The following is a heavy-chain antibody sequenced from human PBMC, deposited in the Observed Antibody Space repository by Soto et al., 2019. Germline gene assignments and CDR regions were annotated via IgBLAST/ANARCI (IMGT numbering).Heavy chain of an antibody. V-gene: IGHV4-4*02. Sequence: RFLTCAVSVASIRLSNWWSWVRQSPGKGLEWIGEIHDSGSTESNPSLKSRVTISLDKSKNQFSLNVSSVTAAATAVYYCARLKPYDVLNKSEYWVQG. CDR1: VASIRLSNW. J-gene: IGHJ4*02. CDR2: IHDSGST. D-gene: IGHD3-9*01. CDR3: ARLKPYDVLNKSEY.